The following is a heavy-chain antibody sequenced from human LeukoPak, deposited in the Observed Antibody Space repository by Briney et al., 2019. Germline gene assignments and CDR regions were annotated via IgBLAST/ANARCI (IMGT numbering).Heavy chain of an antibody. CDR3: ARPRGCGSARCNNFDS. J-gene: IGHJ4*02. Sequence: PGGSLRLSCVVSGFDFSGFSMSWVRQAPGKGLEWVAIMEGYGSYIFYVDSVKGRFIISRDNARNSLYLQMNNLRAEDTAVYYCARPRGCGSARCNNFDSWGQGTLVTVSS. CDR2: MEGYGSYI. V-gene: IGHV3-7*01. D-gene: IGHD2-2*01. CDR1: GFDFSGFS.